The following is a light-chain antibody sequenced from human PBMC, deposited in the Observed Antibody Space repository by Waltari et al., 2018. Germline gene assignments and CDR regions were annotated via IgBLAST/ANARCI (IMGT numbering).Light chain of an antibody. Sequence: QSALTQPASVSGSPGQSITISCTGTSSDVGGYNYVSWYQQHPGKAPKLMIYEVSNRPSGVSTRVSGSKSGNTASLTISGLQAEDEADYYCSSYTSSSTYVVFGGGTKLTVL. V-gene: IGLV2-14*01. CDR1: SSDVGGYNY. J-gene: IGLJ2*01. CDR2: EVS. CDR3: SSYTSSSTYVV.